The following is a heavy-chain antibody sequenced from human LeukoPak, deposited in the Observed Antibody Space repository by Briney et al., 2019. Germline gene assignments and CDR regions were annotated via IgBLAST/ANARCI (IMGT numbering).Heavy chain of an antibody. CDR3: ARDLPYYYDSSLDAFDI. Sequence: SETLSLTCTVSGGSISSYYWSWIRQPAGKGLEWIGRIYTSGSTNYNPSLKSRVTMSVDTSKNQFSLKLSSVTAEDTAVYYCARDLPYYYDSSLDAFDIWGQGTMVTVSS. D-gene: IGHD3-22*01. J-gene: IGHJ3*02. CDR2: IYTSGST. V-gene: IGHV4-4*07. CDR1: GGSISSYY.